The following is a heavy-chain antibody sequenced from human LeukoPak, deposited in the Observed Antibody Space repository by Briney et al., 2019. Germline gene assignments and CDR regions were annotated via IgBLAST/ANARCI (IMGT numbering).Heavy chain of an antibody. J-gene: IGHJ4*02. CDR1: GYTFTSYG. Sequence: ASVKVSCKASGYTFTSYGISWVRQAPGQGLKWMGWISAHNGNTNYAQKLQGRVTMTTDTSTSTAYMELRSLRSDDTAVYYCARDQAITFGGVIVNPYYFDYWGQGTLVTVSS. CDR2: ISAHNGNT. V-gene: IGHV1-18*01. D-gene: IGHD3-16*02. CDR3: ARDQAITFGGVIVNPYYFDY.